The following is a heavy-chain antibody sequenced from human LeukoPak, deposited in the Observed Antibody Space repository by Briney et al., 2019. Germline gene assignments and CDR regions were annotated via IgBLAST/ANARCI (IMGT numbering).Heavy chain of an antibody. Sequence: SETLSLTCAVSGYSISSGYYWGWIRQPPGKGLEWIGSIYHSGSTYYNPSLKSRVTISVDTSKNQFSLKLSSVTAADTAVYYCARGRYYYGSGSYYKPDGGYWGQGTLVTVSS. J-gene: IGHJ4*02. CDR2: IYHSGST. V-gene: IGHV4-38-2*01. CDR3: ARGRYYYGSGSYYKPDGGY. D-gene: IGHD3-10*01. CDR1: GYSISSGYY.